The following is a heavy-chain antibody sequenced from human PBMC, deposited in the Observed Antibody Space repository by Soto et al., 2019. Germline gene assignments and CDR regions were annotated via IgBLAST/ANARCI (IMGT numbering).Heavy chain of an antibody. CDR2: INGDGTTT. CDR3: ARGISGHYGRDV. D-gene: IGHD3-10*01. V-gene: IGHV3-74*01. J-gene: IGHJ6*02. CDR1: GFTFTNYW. Sequence: EVKLVESGGGLVQPGGSLRLSCAASGFTFTNYWIHWVRQVPGKGLMWISRINGDGTTTNYADSVKGRFAISRDNARNTVYLQVSSLRVEDTALYYCARGISGHYGRDVWGHGTTVTVSS.